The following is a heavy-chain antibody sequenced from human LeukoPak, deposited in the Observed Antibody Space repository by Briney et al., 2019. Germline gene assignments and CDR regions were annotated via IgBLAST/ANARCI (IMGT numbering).Heavy chain of an antibody. CDR2: INPSGGST. V-gene: IGHV1-46*01. D-gene: IGHD3-22*01. Sequence: ASVKVSCKASGYTFTSYYMHWVRQAPGQGLEWMGIINPSGGSTSYAQKFQGRVTMTRDMSTSTVYMELSSLRSEDTAVYYCAREYSGYYYYDYWGQGTLVTVSS. CDR1: GYTFTSYY. CDR3: AREYSGYYYYDY. J-gene: IGHJ4*02.